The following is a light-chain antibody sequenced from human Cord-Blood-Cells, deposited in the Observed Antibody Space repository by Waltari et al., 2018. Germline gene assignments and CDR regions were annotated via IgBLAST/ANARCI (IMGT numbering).Light chain of an antibody. CDR3: CSYAGSYTFYV. CDR1: SSVVGGYNY. V-gene: IGLV2-11*01. CDR2: DVS. Sequence: QSALPQPRRVSVSPGQSVTISCTATSSVVGGYNYVSWYQQHPGKAPKHMIYDVSKRPSGVPDRFSGSKSGNTASLTISGLQAEDEADYYCCSYAGSYTFYVFGTGTKVTVL. J-gene: IGLJ1*01.